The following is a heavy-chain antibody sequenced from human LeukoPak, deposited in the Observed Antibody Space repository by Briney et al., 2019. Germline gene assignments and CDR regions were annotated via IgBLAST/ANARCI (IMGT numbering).Heavy chain of an antibody. V-gene: IGHV1-46*01. Sequence: ASVKVSCKVSGYTFTSYYMHWVRQAPGQGLEWMGIINPSGGSTNYAQKFQGRVTMTRDTSTSKAYMELSSLRFEDTAVYYCARDTGYSYGYWGQGTLVTVSS. D-gene: IGHD5-18*01. CDR2: INPSGGST. CDR3: ARDTGYSYGY. CDR1: GYTFTSYY. J-gene: IGHJ4*02.